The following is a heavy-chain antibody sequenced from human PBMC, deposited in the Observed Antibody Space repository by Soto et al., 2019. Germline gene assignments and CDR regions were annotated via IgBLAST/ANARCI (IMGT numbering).Heavy chain of an antibody. Sequence: SETLSLTCTVSGGSISSGDYYWSWIRQPPGKGLEWIGYIYYSGSTYYNPSLKSRVTISVDTSKNQFTLKLSSVTAADTAVYYCATSYGNAWYTYWGQGTQVTVSS. CDR1: GGSISSGDYY. CDR3: ATSYGNAWYTY. CDR2: IYYSGST. V-gene: IGHV4-30-4*01. D-gene: IGHD6-13*01. J-gene: IGHJ4*02.